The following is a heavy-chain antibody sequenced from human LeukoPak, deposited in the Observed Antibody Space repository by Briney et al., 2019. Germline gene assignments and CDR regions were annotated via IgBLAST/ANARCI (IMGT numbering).Heavy chain of an antibody. CDR3: ARVATGVSGYYDSSGYRFSLIY. J-gene: IGHJ4*02. CDR1: VYTFTAYY. Sequence: ASVKVSCKDPVYTFTAYYIYSVRQAPGQGLEWMGWINPNSGGTNYAQKFQGRVTMTRDTSISTAYMELSRLRSDDTAVYYCARVATGVSGYYDSSGYRFSLIYWGQGTLVTVSS. D-gene: IGHD3-22*01. V-gene: IGHV1-2*02. CDR2: INPNSGGT.